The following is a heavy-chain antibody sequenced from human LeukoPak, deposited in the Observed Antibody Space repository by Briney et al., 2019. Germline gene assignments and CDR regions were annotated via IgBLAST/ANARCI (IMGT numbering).Heavy chain of an antibody. CDR1: GFIFNHYA. D-gene: IGHD6-19*01. CDR3: AKDNRRHYTSGPNPDSLH. CDR2: ISWNSGSI. J-gene: IGHJ4*02. Sequence: GGSLRLSCAGSGFIFNHYAMHWVRQPPGKGLEWVSGISWNSGSIYYADSVKGRFTISRDNAKNSLYLQMNSLRVEDTAFYYCAKDNRRHYTSGPNPDSLHWGQGALVTVSS. V-gene: IGHV3-9*01.